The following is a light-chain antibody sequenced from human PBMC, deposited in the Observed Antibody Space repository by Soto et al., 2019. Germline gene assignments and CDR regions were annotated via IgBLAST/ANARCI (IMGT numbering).Light chain of an antibody. V-gene: IGKV3-11*01. Sequence: EIVLTQSPAPLSLSPGERATLSCRASQSVNIYLAWYQQKPGQAPRLLIYDTSNRAPGIPARFSGSGSGTDFTLTIIGLEPEDFAVYYCQQRKTWPLTFGGGDKVEIK. CDR3: QQRKTWPLT. J-gene: IGKJ4*01. CDR1: QSVNIY. CDR2: DTS.